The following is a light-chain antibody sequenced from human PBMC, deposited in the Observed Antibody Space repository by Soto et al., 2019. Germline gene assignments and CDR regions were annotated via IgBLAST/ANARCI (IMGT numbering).Light chain of an antibody. CDR1: QTINSY. Sequence: DIQMTQSPSSLSASVGDRVTITCRASQTINSYLNWYQHKPGKAPNLLISAASSLQSGVPSRFSGSGSGTEFTLTINSLQSDDFATYYCQQYNAAFGQGTRLETK. V-gene: IGKV1-39*01. CDR3: QQYNAA. CDR2: AAS. J-gene: IGKJ5*01.